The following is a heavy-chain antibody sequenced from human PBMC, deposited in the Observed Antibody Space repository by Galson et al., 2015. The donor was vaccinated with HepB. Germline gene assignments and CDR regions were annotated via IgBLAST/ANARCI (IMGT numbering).Heavy chain of an antibody. CDR1: GYTFTSYA. J-gene: IGHJ4*02. D-gene: IGHD1-7*01. Sequence: SVKVSCKASGYTFTSYAIHWVRQAPGQRLEWMGWISAGNGDTKYSQKFQGRVTITRDTSASTAYMYLSGLRSEDTAVYYCARVRWNYRNYFDYWGQGTLVTVSS. V-gene: IGHV1-3*01. CDR2: ISAGNGDT. CDR3: ARVRWNYRNYFDY.